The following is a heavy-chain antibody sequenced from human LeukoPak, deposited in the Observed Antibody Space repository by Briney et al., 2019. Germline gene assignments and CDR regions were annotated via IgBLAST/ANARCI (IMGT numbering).Heavy chain of an antibody. Sequence: SGGSLRLSCAASGFTFSAYYINWIRQAPGKGLEWLSYISGSGSTIFYADSVKGRFTISRDNAKNSLFLQMNNVGAEDTAVYFCARGYLEGPVGFDYWGQGTLVAVSS. V-gene: IGHV3-11*01. D-gene: IGHD1-26*01. CDR1: GFTFSAYY. J-gene: IGHJ4*02. CDR2: ISGSGSTI. CDR3: ARGYLEGPVGFDY.